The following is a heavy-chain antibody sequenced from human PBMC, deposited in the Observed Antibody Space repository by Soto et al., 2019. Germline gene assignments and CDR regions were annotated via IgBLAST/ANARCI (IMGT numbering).Heavy chain of an antibody. D-gene: IGHD6-6*01. CDR1: GGSISSSSYY. J-gene: IGHJ5*02. CDR2: IYHSGST. V-gene: IGHV4-30-4*08. Sequence: SQTLSLTCTVSGGSISSSSYYWGWIRQPPGKGLEWIGYIYHSGSTYYNPSLKSRVTISVDTSKNQFSLKLSSVAAADTAVYYCARERPDGARLAPWGQGTLVTVSS. CDR3: ARERPDGARLAP.